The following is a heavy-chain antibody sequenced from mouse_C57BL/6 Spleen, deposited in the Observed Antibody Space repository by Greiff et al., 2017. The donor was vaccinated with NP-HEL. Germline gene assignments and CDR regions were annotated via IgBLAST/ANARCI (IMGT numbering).Heavy chain of an antibody. Sequence: VQLKQSGPVLVKPGASVKMSCKASGYTFTDYYMNWVKQSHGKSLEWIGVINPYNGGTSYNQKFKGKATLTVDKSSSTAYMELNSLTSEDSAVYYCARNSFLYDGPSWFAYWGQGTLVTVSA. D-gene: IGHD2-3*01. CDR1: GYTFTDYY. CDR2: INPYNGGT. CDR3: ARNSFLYDGPSWFAY. J-gene: IGHJ3*01. V-gene: IGHV1-19*01.